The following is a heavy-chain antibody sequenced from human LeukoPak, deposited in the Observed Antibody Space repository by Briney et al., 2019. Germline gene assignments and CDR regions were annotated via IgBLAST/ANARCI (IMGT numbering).Heavy chain of an antibody. V-gene: IGHV4-61*02. J-gene: IGHJ4*02. CDR3: ARLRGYSYGWVDY. CDR2: IYTSGGT. CDR1: GGSINRGSYY. D-gene: IGHD5-18*01. Sequence: PSETLSLTCTVSGGSINRGSYYWSWMRQPAGKGLEWIGRIYTSGGTTYNPSLKSRVTISVDTSKNQFSLKLSSVTAADTAVYYCARLRGYSYGWVDYWGQGTLVTVSS.